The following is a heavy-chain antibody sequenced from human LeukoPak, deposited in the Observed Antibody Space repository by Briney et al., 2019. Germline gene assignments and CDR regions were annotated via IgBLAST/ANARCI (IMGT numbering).Heavy chain of an antibody. D-gene: IGHD2-15*01. J-gene: IGHJ4*02. CDR3: AREQDIVVVVAATVFLGAFDY. CDR1: GGSFSGYY. Sequence: SETLSLTCAVYGGSFSGYYWSWIRQPPGKGLEWIGEINHSGSTNYNPSLKSRVTISVDTSKNQFSLKLSSVTAADTVVYYCAREQDIVVVVAATVFLGAFDYWGQGTLVTVSS. V-gene: IGHV4-34*01. CDR2: INHSGST.